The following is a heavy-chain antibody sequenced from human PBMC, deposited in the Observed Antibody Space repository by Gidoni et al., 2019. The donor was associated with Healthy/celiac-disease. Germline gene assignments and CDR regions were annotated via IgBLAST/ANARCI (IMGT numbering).Heavy chain of an antibody. CDR3: ARKQHYYGSGSYYNDPFDY. V-gene: IGHV5-51*01. D-gene: IGHD3-10*01. Sequence: EVQLVQSGAEVKKPGESRKISCKGSGYSFTSSWSGWVRQMPGKGLEWMGIIYPGDSDTRYSPSFQGQVTISADKSISTAYLQWSSLKASDTAMYYCARKQHYYGSGSYYNDPFDYWGQGTLVTVSS. CDR1: GYSFTSSW. CDR2: IYPGDSDT. J-gene: IGHJ4*02.